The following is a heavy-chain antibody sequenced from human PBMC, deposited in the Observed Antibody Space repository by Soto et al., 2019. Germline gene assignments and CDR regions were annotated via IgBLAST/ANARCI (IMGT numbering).Heavy chain of an antibody. V-gene: IGHV3-30*03. CDR2: ISYDGSDK. CDR1: GFTFSSYG. CDR3: GAGQYFSDY. J-gene: IGHJ4*02. D-gene: IGHD6-13*01. Sequence: QVQLVESGGGVVQPGRSLRLSCAASGFTFSSYGMHWVRQAPGKGLEWVALISYDGSDKYYGDSVKGRVTISRDNSKNTLYLQMNSLRVEDTAVYYGGAGQYFSDYWGQGTLVTVSS.